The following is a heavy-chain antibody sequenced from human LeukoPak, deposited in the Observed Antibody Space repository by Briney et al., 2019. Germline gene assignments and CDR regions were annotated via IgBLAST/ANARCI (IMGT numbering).Heavy chain of an antibody. CDR1: GFTFSSYA. CDR2: ISGSGGST. V-gene: IGHV3-23*01. Sequence: PGGSLRLSCAASGFTFSSYAMSWVRQAPGKGLEWVSAISGSGGSTYYADSVKGRFTISRDNSKNTLYLQMNSLRAEDTAVYYCAKDLTDSSGYYYGKDAFDIWGQGTMVTVSS. D-gene: IGHD3-22*01. J-gene: IGHJ3*02. CDR3: AKDLTDSSGYYYGKDAFDI.